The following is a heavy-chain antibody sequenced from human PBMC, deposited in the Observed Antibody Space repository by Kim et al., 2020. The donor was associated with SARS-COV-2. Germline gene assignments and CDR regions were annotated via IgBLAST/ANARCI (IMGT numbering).Heavy chain of an antibody. V-gene: IGHV4-34*01. Sequence: PSLKSRVTISVDTSKNQFSLKLSSVTAEDTAVYYCARGFHGSGSFYYFDYWGQGTLVTVSS. J-gene: IGHJ4*02. CDR3: ARGFHGSGSFYYFDY. D-gene: IGHD3-10*01.